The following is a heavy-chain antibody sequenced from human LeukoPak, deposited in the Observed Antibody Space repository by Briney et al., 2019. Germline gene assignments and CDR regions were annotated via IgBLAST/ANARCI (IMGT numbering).Heavy chain of an antibody. CDR2: VNHAGST. CDR3: TRGDTWFGCGDGSCINWFDP. Sequence: SETLSLTCAVYGGSFRGYYWTWIRQSPGKGREWIGHVNHAGSTIYNPSLKSRLSISVDTSTKQFSLNWTSRAAADTAVYYVTRGDTWFGCGDGSCINWFDPWGQGTLVSVSS. V-gene: IGHV4-34*01. CDR1: GGSFRGYY. D-gene: IGHD2-15*01. J-gene: IGHJ5*01.